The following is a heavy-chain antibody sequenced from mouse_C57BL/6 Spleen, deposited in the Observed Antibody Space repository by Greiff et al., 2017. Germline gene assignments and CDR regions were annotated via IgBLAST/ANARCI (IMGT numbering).Heavy chain of an antibody. D-gene: IGHD1-1*01. CDR2: IDPSDSYT. CDR1: GYTFTSYW. V-gene: IGHV1-50*01. J-gene: IGHJ3*01. CDR3: ASRGVSREGGFAY. Sequence: QVQLQQPGAELVKPGASVKLSCKASGYTFTSYWMQWVKQRPGQGLEWIGEIDPSDSYTNYNQKFKGKATLTVDTSSSTAYMQLSSLTSEDSAVYYCASRGVSREGGFAYWGQGTLVTVSA.